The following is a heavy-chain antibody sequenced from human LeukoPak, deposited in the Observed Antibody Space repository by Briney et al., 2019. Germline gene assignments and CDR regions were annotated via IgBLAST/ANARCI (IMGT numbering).Heavy chain of an antibody. CDR2: INPNSGGT. CDR1: GYTFTDYY. Sequence: ASVKVSCKASGYTFTDYYVHWVRQAPGQGLEWMGWINPNSGGTNYAQKFQGRVTMTRDTSVSTAYMELSRLRSDDTAVYYCARDQSGSYLNWGQGTLVTVSS. J-gene: IGHJ4*02. V-gene: IGHV1-2*02. D-gene: IGHD3-10*01. CDR3: ARDQSGSYLN.